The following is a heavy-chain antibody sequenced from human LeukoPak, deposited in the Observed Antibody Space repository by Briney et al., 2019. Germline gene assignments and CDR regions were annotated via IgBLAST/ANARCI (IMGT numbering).Heavy chain of an antibody. CDR2: LYYSGST. CDR3: ARQHFTGITDAFDI. CDR1: GGSISSSSYY. V-gene: IGHV4-39*01. D-gene: IGHD3-10*01. J-gene: IGHJ3*02. Sequence: PSETLSLTCTVSGGSISSSSYYWGCIRQPPGKGLEWIGSLYYSGSTYYNPSLKSRVTISVDTSKNQFSLKLTSVTATDTAVFYCARQHFTGITDAFDIWGQGTMVTVSS.